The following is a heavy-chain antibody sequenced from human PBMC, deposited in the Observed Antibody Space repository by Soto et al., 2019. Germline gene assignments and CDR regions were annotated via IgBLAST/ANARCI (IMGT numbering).Heavy chain of an antibody. V-gene: IGHV4-31*03. CDR3: ARDDAMYYYDSSGYYGPFDI. CDR2: IYYSGST. Sequence: SETLSLTCTVSGGSISIGGYYWSWIRQHPGKGLEWIGYIYYSGSTYCNPSLKSRVTISVDTSKNQFSLKLSSVTAADTAVYYCARDDAMYYYDSSGYYGPFDIWGQGTMVTVSS. D-gene: IGHD3-22*01. J-gene: IGHJ3*02. CDR1: GGSISIGGYY.